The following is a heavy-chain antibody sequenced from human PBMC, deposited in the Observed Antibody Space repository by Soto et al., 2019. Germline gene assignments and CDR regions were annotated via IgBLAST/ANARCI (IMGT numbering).Heavy chain of an antibody. J-gene: IGHJ6*03. CDR3: ARGLILWFGELSRRGGYYYYMDV. CDR1: GGSFSGYQ. D-gene: IGHD3-10*01. CDR2: INDSGDI. Sequence: PSETLSLTCAFYGGSFSGYQWSWIRQTPGKGLEWIGGINDSGDINYNPSLKSRVTILVDAAKKQISLKLSSVTAADTAVYYCARGLILWFGELSRRGGYYYYMDVWGKGTTVTVSS. V-gene: IGHV4-34*01.